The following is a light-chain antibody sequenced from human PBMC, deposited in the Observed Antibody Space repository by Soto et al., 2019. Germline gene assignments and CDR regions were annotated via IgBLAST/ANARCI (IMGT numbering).Light chain of an antibody. CDR3: SSYTTIKTVV. J-gene: IGLJ2*01. CDR2: NVN. CDR1: SSDVGSYDY. Sequence: QSALIQPPSVSGSPGQSVTISCTGTSSDVGSYDYVSWYQQHPGTVPKPMIYNVNTRPSGVPDRFSGSKSGNTASMTISGVQPEDEADYHCSSYTTIKTVVFGGGTKLTVL. V-gene: IGLV2-18*02.